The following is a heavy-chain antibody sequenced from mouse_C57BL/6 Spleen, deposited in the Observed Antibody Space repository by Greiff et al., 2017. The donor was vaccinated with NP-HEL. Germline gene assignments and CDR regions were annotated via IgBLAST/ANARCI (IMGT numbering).Heavy chain of an antibody. V-gene: IGHV3-6*01. CDR3: ARDLDYGSVTFAY. J-gene: IGHJ3*01. CDR1: GYSITSGYY. Sequence: EVQLQQSGPGLVKPSQSLSLTCSVTGYSITSGYYWNWIRQFPGNKLEWMGYISYDGSNNYNPSLKNRISITRDTSKNQFFLKLNSVTTEDTATYYCARDLDYGSVTFAYWGQGTLVTVSA. CDR2: ISYDGSN. D-gene: IGHD1-1*01.